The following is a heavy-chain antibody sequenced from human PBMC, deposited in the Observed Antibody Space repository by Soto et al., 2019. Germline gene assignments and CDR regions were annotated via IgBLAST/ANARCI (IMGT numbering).Heavy chain of an antibody. CDR3: ARHGGADPDS. V-gene: IGHV3-30-3*01. J-gene: IGHJ4*02. CDR2: ISYDGSKK. CDR1: GFTFSSYA. Sequence: QVQLVESGGGVVQPGRSLRLSCAASGFTFSSYAMHWVRQAPGKGLEWVAVISYDGSKKYYADSVKGRFTISRDNSENTLYLQMNSLRAADRAVYYCARHGGADPDSWGQGTLVTVSS. D-gene: IGHD1-1*01.